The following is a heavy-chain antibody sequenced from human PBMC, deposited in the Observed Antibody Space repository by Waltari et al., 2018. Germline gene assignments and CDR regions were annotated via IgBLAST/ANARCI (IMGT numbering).Heavy chain of an antibody. V-gene: IGHV4-4*02. Sequence: QVQLRESGPGLVRPSETLSLTCPVYGDSLTTGCWWTWVRQAPGKGLVWIWEIHQSGDTNYNPSLKSRVTLSIDKSRDVFSLHLTSVTAADTAVYYCATRDVYSGSPCWGQGTLVAVSS. CDR1: GDSLTTGCW. D-gene: IGHD1-26*01. J-gene: IGHJ4*01. CDR3: ATRDVYSGSPC. CDR2: IHQSGDT.